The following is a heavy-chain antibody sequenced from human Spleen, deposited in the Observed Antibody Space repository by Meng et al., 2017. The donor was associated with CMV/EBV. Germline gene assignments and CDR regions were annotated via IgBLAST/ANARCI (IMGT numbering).Heavy chain of an antibody. CDR1: GFTFSSYS. J-gene: IGHJ4*02. CDR3: ARALRFLEWFDY. V-gene: IGHV3-21*01. D-gene: IGHD3-3*01. CDR2: ISSSNDYI. Sequence: GSLRLSCAASGFTFSSYSMNWVRQAPGKGLEWVSFISSSNDYIYYADSVKGRFTISRDNAKNSLFLQMNSLRAEDTAVYYCARALRFLEWFDYWGQGTLVTVSS.